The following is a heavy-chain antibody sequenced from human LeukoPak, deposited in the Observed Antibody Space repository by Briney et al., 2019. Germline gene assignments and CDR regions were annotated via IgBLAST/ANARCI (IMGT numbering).Heavy chain of an antibody. CDR2: ISSRGSTI. CDR1: GFTFSDYY. CDR3: ARDGPSYYGSGTDAFDI. V-gene: IGHV3-11*01. J-gene: IGHJ3*02. D-gene: IGHD3-10*01. Sequence: GSLRLSCAASGFTFSDYYMSWIRQAPGKGLEWVSYISSRGSTIYYADSVKGRFTISRDNAKNSLYLQMNSLRAEDTAVYYCARDGPSYYGSGTDAFDIWGQGTMVTVSS.